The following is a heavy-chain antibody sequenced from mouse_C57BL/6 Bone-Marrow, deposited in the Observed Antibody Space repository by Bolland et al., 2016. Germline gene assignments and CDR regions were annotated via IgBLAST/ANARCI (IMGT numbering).Heavy chain of an antibody. CDR2: GGST. V-gene: IGHV5-2*01. D-gene: IGHD2-3*01. CDR3: ARQGAMMVTTFDY. Sequence: GGSTYYPDTMERRFIISRDNTKKTVYLQMSSLRSEDTALYYCARQGAMMVTTFDYWGQGTT. J-gene: IGHJ2*01.